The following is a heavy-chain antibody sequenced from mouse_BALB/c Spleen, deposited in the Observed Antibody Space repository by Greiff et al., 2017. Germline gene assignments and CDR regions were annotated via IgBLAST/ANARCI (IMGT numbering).Heavy chain of an antibody. CDR3: ARGDGNYGPFDY. Sequence: EVKLVESGPGLVKPSQSLSLTCTVTGYSITSDYAWNWIRQFPGNKLEWMGYISYSGSTSYNPSLKSRISITRDTSKNQFFLQLNSVTTEDTATYYCARGDGNYGPFDYWGQGTTLTVSS. CDR1: GYSITSDYA. D-gene: IGHD2-1*01. V-gene: IGHV3-2*02. CDR2: ISYSGST. J-gene: IGHJ2*01.